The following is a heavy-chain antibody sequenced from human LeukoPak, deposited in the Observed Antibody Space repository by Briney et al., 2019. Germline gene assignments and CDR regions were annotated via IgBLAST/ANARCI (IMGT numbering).Heavy chain of an antibody. Sequence: PSETLSLTCTVSGASMNDYYWSWIRHSPGKGLEWIGYIYNGVSTNYNPSLKSRVTISVDRSKNQFSLKLSSVTAADTAVYYCARVVAAAAVDYWGQGTLVTVSS. V-gene: IGHV4-59*12. CDR1: GASMNDYY. CDR2: IYNGVST. J-gene: IGHJ4*02. D-gene: IGHD6-13*01. CDR3: ARVVAAAAVDY.